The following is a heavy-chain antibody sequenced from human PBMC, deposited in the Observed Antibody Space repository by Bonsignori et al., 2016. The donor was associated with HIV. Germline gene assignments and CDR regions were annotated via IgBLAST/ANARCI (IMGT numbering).Heavy chain of an antibody. Sequence: WIRQPPGKGLEWVANIKQDGSETYYVDSVKGRFTISRDNAKNSLDLQMNSLRAEDTAVYYCARAPGWQRQNDFWGQGALVTVSS. D-gene: IGHD2-15*01. J-gene: IGHJ4*02. CDR2: IKQDGSET. CDR3: ARAPGWQRQNDF. V-gene: IGHV3-7*01.